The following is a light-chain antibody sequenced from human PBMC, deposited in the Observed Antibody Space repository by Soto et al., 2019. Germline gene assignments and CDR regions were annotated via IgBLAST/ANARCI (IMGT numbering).Light chain of an antibody. J-gene: IGKJ1*01. CDR3: QQYYSTPWT. V-gene: IGKV4-1*01. CDR2: WAS. Sequence: DIVMTQSPDSLPVSLGETATINCKSSQSVLYSSNNKNYLTWYQQKPGQPPKLLSYWASIRESGVPDRFSGSGSGTDFTLTISSLQSEDVAVYYCQQYYSTPWTFGQGTKVDIK. CDR1: QSVLYSSNNKNY.